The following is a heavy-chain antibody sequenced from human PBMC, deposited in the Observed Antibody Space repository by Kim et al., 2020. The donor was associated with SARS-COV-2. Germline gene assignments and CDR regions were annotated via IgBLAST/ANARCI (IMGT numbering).Heavy chain of an antibody. Sequence: YPDPLEGRFTNSRDNSKNTLYLQMNSLRAEDTAVYYCARGSGYYGSFDYWGQGTLVTVSS. CDR3: ARGSGYYGSFDY. V-gene: IGHV3-66*01. J-gene: IGHJ4*02. D-gene: IGHD3-3*01.